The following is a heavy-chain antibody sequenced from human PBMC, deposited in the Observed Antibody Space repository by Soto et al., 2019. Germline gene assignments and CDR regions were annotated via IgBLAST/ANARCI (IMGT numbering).Heavy chain of an antibody. J-gene: IGHJ4*02. D-gene: IGHD3-16*01. Sequence: EVQLVESGGRLVQPGGSLRLSCAASGFIVSTKYMSWVRQAPGKGLEWVSVIYSGGSTFYADSVRGRFTISRDNSKNTVNLQLNSLRAEDTAVYYCARYPWAADYWGQGTLVSVSS. CDR3: ARYPWAADY. V-gene: IGHV3-66*01. CDR2: IYSGGST. CDR1: GFIVSTKY.